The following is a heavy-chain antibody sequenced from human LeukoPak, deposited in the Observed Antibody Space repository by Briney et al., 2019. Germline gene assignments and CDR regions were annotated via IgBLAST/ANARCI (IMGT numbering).Heavy chain of an antibody. J-gene: IGHJ6*02. V-gene: IGHV1-69*04. D-gene: IGHD3-22*01. Sequence: ASVKVSCKASGGTFSSYAISWVRQAPGQGLEWMGRIIPILGIANYAQKFQGRVTITADKSTSTAYMELSSLRSEDTAVYYCVHSSGYITYYYYGMVVWGQGTTVTVSS. CDR2: IIPILGIA. CDR1: GGTFSSYA. CDR3: VHSSGYITYYYYGMVV.